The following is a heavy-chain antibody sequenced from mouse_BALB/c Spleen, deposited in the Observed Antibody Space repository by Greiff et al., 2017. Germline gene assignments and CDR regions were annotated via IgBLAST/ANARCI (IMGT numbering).Heavy chain of an antibody. V-gene: IGHV1S137*01. CDR1: GYTFTDYA. J-gene: IGHJ4*01. D-gene: IGHD2-1*01. CDR3: ARYGNYGDYYAMDY. CDR2: ISPYSGNT. Sequence: QVQLQQSGPELVRPGVSVKISCKGSGYTFTDYAMHWVKQSHAKSLEWIGVISPYSGNTNYNQKFKGKATMTVDKSSSTAYMELARLTSEDSAIYYCARYGNYGDYYAMDYWGQGTSVTVSS.